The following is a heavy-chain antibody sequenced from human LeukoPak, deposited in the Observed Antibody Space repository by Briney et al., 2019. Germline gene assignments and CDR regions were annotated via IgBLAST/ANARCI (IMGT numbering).Heavy chain of an antibody. CDR2: IYYSGST. Sequence: KPSETLSLTCTVSGGSISSSSYYWGWIRQPPGKGLEWIGSIYYSGSTYYNPSLKSRVTISVDTSKNQFSLKLSSVTAADTAVYYCARGSSGRCDAFDSWGQGTMVTVSS. J-gene: IGHJ3*02. V-gene: IGHV4-39*01. CDR1: GGSISSSSYY. CDR3: ARGSSGRCDAFDS. D-gene: IGHD6-19*01.